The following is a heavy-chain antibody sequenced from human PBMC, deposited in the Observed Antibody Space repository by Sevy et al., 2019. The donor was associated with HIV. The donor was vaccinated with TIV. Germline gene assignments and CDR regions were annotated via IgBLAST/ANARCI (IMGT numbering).Heavy chain of an antibody. J-gene: IGHJ4*02. CDR1: GFTFDDYA. D-gene: IGHD3-10*01. V-gene: IGHV3-9*03. CDR2: ISWNSGSI. CDR3: AKDIGDYGLGSPLDY. Sequence: GGSLRLSCAASGFTFDDYAMHWVRQAPGKGLEWVSGISWNSGSIGYADSVKGRFTISRDNAKNSLYLQMNSLRAEDLALYYCAKDIGDYGLGSPLDYWGQGTLVTVS.